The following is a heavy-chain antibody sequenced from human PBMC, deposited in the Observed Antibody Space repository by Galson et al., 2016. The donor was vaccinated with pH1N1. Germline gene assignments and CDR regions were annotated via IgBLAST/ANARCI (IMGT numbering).Heavy chain of an antibody. CDR1: GYTFTDYD. V-gene: IGHV1-8*01. J-gene: IGHJ4*02. Sequence: SVKVSCKASGYTFTDYDINWVRQGTGQGLEWMGWMNPNNDNTGYAQKFPGRVTMTRNTSISTAYMELSSLRSEDTAVYYWARGGYCSGGSCYDVFDYWGQGTLVTVS. D-gene: IGHD2-15*01. CDR3: ARGGYCSGGSCYDVFDY. CDR2: MNPNNDNT.